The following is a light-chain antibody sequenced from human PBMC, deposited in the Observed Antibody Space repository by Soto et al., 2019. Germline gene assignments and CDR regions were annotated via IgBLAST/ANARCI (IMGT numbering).Light chain of an antibody. J-gene: IGKJ1*01. V-gene: IGKV3-20*01. CDR3: QQYGNSLPWT. Sequence: EIVLTQSPGTLSLSPGERATLSCRASQSVSNNYLGWYQQKPGQAPRLLVYGASRRATGIPDRFSGSGSGTDFTLTISGLEAEDFAVYYCQQYGNSLPWTFGQXTKVDIK. CDR1: QSVSNNY. CDR2: GAS.